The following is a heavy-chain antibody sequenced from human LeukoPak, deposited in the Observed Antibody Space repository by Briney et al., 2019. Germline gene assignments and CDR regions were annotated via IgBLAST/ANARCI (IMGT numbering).Heavy chain of an antibody. CDR1: GFTFSSCE. CDR2: ISSSGSTI. V-gene: IGHV3-48*03. J-gene: IGHJ4*02. D-gene: IGHD2-21*02. Sequence: GGSLRLSCAASGFTFSSCEMNWVRQAPGKGLEWVSYISSSGSTIYYADSVKGRFTISRDNAKNSLYLQMNSLRAEDTAVYYCARDGSRGNLVTAPDFWGQGTLVTVSS. CDR3: ARDGSRGNLVTAPDF.